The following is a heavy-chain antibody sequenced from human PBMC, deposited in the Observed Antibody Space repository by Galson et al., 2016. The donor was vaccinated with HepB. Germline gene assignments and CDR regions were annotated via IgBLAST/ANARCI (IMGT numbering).Heavy chain of an antibody. CDR1: GFTFSGYA. Sequence: SLRLSCAASGFTFSGYATGWVRQAPGKGLECVSSISGNGGTTYYADSVKGRFTISRDNAKSSLNLQMNALRDEDTAVYYCARGLYSNSFDLWGQGTPVTVS. V-gene: IGHV3-23*01. J-gene: IGHJ5*02. D-gene: IGHD4-11*01. CDR2: ISGNGGTT. CDR3: ARGLYSNSFDL.